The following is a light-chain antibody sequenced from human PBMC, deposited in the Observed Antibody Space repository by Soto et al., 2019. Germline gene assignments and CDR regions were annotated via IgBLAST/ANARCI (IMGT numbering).Light chain of an antibody. J-gene: IGKJ1*01. CDR2: GAS. CDR3: QQYNKWWT. Sequence: EIVITQYPATLSVSPGERATLSCRASQSVSSNLAWYQKKPGQAPRLLIYGASTRATGIPARFSGSGSGTDFTLTISSLQSEDFAVYYCQQYNKWWTFGQGTKVEIK. V-gene: IGKV3-15*01. CDR1: QSVSSN.